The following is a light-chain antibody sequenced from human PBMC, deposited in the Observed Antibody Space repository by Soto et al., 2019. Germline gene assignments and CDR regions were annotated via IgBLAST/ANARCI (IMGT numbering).Light chain of an antibody. V-gene: IGKV1-5*01. Sequence: TQSPGTLSLSPGERVTLSCRASQSVRSNYVAWYQQKPGKAPKLLIYDASSLESGVPSRFSGSGSGTEFTLTISSLQPDDFATYYCQQRRTFGQGTKVEIK. CDR2: DAS. CDR3: QQRRT. CDR1: QSVRSN. J-gene: IGKJ1*01.